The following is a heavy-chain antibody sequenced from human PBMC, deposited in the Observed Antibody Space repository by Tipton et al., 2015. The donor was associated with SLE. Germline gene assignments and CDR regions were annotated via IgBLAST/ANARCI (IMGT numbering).Heavy chain of an antibody. Sequence: LRLSCTVSGGSISNGDSYWSWIRQHPAKGLEWIGHIHYTGTTYYNPSLRSRLTISVDTSKNQFSLNLTSVTAAETAVYYCARNLWGFHFYYMDVWGKGTTVTVSS. V-gene: IGHV4-31*02. CDR3: ARNLWGFHFYYMDV. J-gene: IGHJ6*03. D-gene: IGHD3-16*01. CDR2: IHYTGTT. CDR1: GGSISNGDSY.